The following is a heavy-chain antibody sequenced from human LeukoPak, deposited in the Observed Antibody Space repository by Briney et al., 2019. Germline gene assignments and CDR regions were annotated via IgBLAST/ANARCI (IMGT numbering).Heavy chain of an antibody. Sequence: ASVKVSCKVSGYTLTELSMHWVRQAPGKGLEWMGGFDPEDSETIYAQKFQGRVTMTEDTSTDTAYMELSSLRSEDTAVYYCARDIGTYYYDSRVGAFDIWGQGTMVTVSS. J-gene: IGHJ3*02. CDR2: FDPEDSET. CDR1: GYTLTELS. V-gene: IGHV1-24*01. D-gene: IGHD3-22*01. CDR3: ARDIGTYYYDSRVGAFDI.